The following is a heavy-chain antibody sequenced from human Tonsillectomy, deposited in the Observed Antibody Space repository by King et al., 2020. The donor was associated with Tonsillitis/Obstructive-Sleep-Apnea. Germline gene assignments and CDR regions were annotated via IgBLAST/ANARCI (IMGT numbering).Heavy chain of an antibody. D-gene: IGHD6-6*01. J-gene: IGHJ4*02. CDR2: INYVETT. CDR3: AREGEYSSTNYFDF. Sequence: QLQESGPGLVKPSETFPLPCPVSVGPISSSATYWGWLRRPPGRGLGGFGIINYVETTYYNPSLKSRFTLSVEMSKNQVSLNLSSVTAADTAVYYRAREGEYSSTNYFDFWGQGTLVTVSS. CDR1: VGPISSSATY. V-gene: IGHV4-39*02.